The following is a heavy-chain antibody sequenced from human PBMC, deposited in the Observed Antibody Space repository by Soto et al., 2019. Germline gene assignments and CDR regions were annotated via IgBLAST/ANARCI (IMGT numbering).Heavy chain of an antibody. V-gene: IGHV1-46*01. J-gene: IGHJ4*02. CDR2: INPSGGST. CDR3: AREYYYGSGSYYIFGY. D-gene: IGHD3-10*01. Sequence: ASVKVSCQASGYTFTSYYRDWVRQGPGQGLEWMGIINPSGGSTSYAQKFQGRVTMTRDTSTSTVYMELSSLRSEDTAVYYCAREYYYGSGSYYIFGYWGQGTLVTVSS. CDR1: GYTFTSYY.